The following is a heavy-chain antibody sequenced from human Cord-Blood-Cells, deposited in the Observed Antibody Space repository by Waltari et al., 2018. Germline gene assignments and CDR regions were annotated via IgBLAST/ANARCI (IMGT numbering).Heavy chain of an antibody. CDR1: GYTLTELS. CDR3: ATGYYDFWSGFTTNWFDP. CDR2: FDPEKGET. Sequence: QVQLVQSGAEVKKPGASVKVSCKVSGYTLTELSMHWVRQAPGKGLEWMGGFDPEKGETIYAQKFQGRVTMTEDTSTDTAYMELSSLRSEDTAVYYCATGYYDFWSGFTTNWFDPWGQGTLVTVSS. V-gene: IGHV1-24*01. D-gene: IGHD3-3*01. J-gene: IGHJ5*02.